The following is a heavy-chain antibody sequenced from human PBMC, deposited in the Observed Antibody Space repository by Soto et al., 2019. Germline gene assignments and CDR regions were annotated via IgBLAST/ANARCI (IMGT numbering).Heavy chain of an antibody. V-gene: IGHV3-74*01. CDR3: ARDGPVQSSSWYFSENWFDP. Sequence: PGGSLRLSCAASGFTFSSYWMHWVRQAPGKGLVWVSRINSDGSSTSYAGSVKGRFTISRDNAKNTLYLQMNSLRAEDTAVYYCARDGPVQSSSWYFSENWFDPWGQGTLVTVSS. CDR2: INSDGSST. J-gene: IGHJ5*02. D-gene: IGHD6-13*01. CDR1: GFTFSSYW.